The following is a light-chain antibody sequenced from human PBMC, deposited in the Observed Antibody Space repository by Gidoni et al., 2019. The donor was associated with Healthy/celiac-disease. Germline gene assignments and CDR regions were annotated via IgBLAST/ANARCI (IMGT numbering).Light chain of an antibody. CDR1: SSDVGGYNY. CDR2: DGS. J-gene: IGLJ1*01. CDR3: SSYTSSSTLEV. V-gene: IGLV2-14*01. Sequence: QSALTQPASVSGSPGQSITISSTGTSSDVGGYNYVSWYQQHPGKAPKLMIYDGSNRPSGVSNRFSGSKSGNTASLTISGLQAEDEADYYCSSYTSSSTLEVFGTGTKVTVL.